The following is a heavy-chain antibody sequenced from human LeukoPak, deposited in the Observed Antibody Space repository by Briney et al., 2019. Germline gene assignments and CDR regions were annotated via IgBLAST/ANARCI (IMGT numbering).Heavy chain of an antibody. V-gene: IGHV1-2*02. Sequence: ASVKVSCEDSAYTFTVSNMYCVPQAPGQGLEWMGWINPNNGGTNYAQKFRGRVTMTSDTSISTAYFELNSLRSDDTAVYYCASPDYYGSGSYRIDRLLQRSLVTVSS. CDR1: AYTFTVSN. J-gene: IGHJ5*02. D-gene: IGHD3-10*01. CDR3: ASPDYYGSGSYRIDR. CDR2: INPNNGGT.